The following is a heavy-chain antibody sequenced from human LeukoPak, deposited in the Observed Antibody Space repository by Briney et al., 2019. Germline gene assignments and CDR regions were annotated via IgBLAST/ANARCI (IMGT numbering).Heavy chain of an antibody. CDR3: AKVGQLER. V-gene: IGHV3-23*01. CDR2: ISGSGGST. J-gene: IGHJ1*01. Sequence: AGSLPLSCAASGFTFSSYAMNWVRQAPGKGLEWVSVISGSGGSTNYADSVKGRFTISRDNSKNTLYLQMNSLRAEDTAVYYCAKVGQLERWGQGTMVTVSS. D-gene: IGHD6-13*01. CDR1: GFTFSSYA.